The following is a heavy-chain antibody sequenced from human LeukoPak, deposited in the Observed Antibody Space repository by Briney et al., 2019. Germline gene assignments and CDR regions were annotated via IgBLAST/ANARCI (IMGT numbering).Heavy chain of an antibody. Sequence: ASVKVSCKASGYTFTSYYMHWVRQPPGQGLEWMGWINPNSGGTNYAQKFQGRVTMTRDTSISTAYMELSRLRSDDTAVYYCARVGAYYGSYYYYYMDVWGKGTTVTVSS. J-gene: IGHJ6*03. V-gene: IGHV1-2*02. CDR1: GYTFTSYY. CDR3: ARVGAYYGSYYYYYMDV. CDR2: INPNSGGT. D-gene: IGHD3-10*01.